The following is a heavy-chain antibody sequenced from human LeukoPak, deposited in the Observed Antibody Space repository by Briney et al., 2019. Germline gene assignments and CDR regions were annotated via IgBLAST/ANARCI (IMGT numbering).Heavy chain of an antibody. V-gene: IGHV5-51*01. CDR1: GYSIIDYW. CDR2: IYPGDSDS. Sequence: GESLKISCKASGYSIIDYWIGWVRQTPAKGLERMAIIYPGDSDSRYTYSPSFQGQVTISADKSISTTYLQWSSLNASDTAMYYCARSTSGSFDTWGQGTPVTVSS. J-gene: IGHJ5*02. CDR3: ARSTSGSFDT. D-gene: IGHD3-22*01.